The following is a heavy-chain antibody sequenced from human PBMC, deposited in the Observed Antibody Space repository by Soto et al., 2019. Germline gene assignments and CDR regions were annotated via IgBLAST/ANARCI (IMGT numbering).Heavy chain of an antibody. CDR1: GFTFSSYD. V-gene: IGHV3-13*01. CDR3: ARVLRGYCSGGSCYSGGDDAFDI. Sequence: GGSLRLSCAASGFTFSSYDMHWVRQATGKGLEWVSAIGTAGDTYYPGSVKGRFTISRENAKNSLYLQMNGLRAEDTAVYYCARVLRGYCSGGSCYSGGDDAFDIWGQGTMVTVSS. CDR2: IGTAGDT. J-gene: IGHJ3*02. D-gene: IGHD2-15*01.